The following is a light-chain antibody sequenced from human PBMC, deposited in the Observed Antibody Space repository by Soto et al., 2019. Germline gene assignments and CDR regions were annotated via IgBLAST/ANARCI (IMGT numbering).Light chain of an antibody. CDR1: QGISSY. V-gene: IGKV1-8*01. J-gene: IGKJ1*01. CDR2: AAS. CDR3: QQYYSYRWT. Sequence: AIRMTQSPSSLSASTGDRVTITCRASQGISSYLAWYQQKPGKAPKLLIYAASTLQSGVPSRFSGSGSGTDFTLTISCLQSEDFATYYCQQYYSYRWTFGQGTKV.